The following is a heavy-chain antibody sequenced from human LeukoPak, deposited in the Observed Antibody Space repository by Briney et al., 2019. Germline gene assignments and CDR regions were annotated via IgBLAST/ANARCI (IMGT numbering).Heavy chain of an antibody. D-gene: IGHD3-10*01. CDR1: GFTFSAYY. V-gene: IGHV3-11*01. Sequence: RGGSLRLSCAASGFTFSAYYMSGIRQAPGKGREWVSYISSSGSTIYYADSVKGRFTIPRDNAKTSLYLQMNSLRAEDTAVYYCARVSMVRGGGAFDIWGQGTMVTVSS. J-gene: IGHJ3*02. CDR2: ISSSGSTI. CDR3: ARVSMVRGGGAFDI.